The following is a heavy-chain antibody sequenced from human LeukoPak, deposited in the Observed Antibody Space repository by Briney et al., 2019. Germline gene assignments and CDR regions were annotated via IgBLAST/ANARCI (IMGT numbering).Heavy chain of an antibody. J-gene: IGHJ4*02. CDR3: ARLRIWDFAY. CDR1: GGSISNYY. Sequence: SETLSLTCTVSGGSISNYYWSWIRQPPGKGLEWIGYIYYSGSTNYNPSLKSRVTISVDTSKNQFSLKLSSVTAADTAVYYCARLRIWDFAYWGRGTLVTVSS. D-gene: IGHD3-3*01. CDR2: IYYSGST. V-gene: IGHV4-59*08.